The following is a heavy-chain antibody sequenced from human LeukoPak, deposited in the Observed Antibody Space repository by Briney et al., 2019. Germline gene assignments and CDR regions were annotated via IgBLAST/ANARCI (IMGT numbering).Heavy chain of an antibody. J-gene: IGHJ3*02. CDR3: ARPRLGRRTFDI. V-gene: IGHV4-34*01. CDR2: INHSGST. D-gene: IGHD3-9*01. CDR1: GGSFSGYY. Sequence: SETLSLTCAVYGGSFSGYYWSWIRQPPGKGLEWIGEINHSGSTNYNPSLKSRVTISVDTSKNQFSLKLSSVTAADTAVYYCARPRLGRRTFDIRGQGTMLTVSS.